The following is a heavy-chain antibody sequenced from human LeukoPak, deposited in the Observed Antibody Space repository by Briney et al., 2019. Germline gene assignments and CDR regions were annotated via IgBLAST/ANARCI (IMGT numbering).Heavy chain of an antibody. J-gene: IGHJ4*02. V-gene: IGHV3-53*01. Sequence: PGGSLRLSCAASGFTVSSNYTSWVRQAPGKGLEWVSVIYSGGSTNYADSVKGRLTISRDNSKNTLYLQMNSLRAEDTAVYYCARGSILVAEWAADYWGQGTLVTVSS. CDR3: ARGSILVAEWAADY. CDR2: IYSGGST. D-gene: IGHD6-19*01. CDR1: GFTVSSNY.